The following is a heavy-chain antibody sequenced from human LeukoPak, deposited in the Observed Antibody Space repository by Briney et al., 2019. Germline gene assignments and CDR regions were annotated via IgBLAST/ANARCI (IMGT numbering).Heavy chain of an antibody. D-gene: IGHD6-13*01. J-gene: IGHJ5*02. CDR3: AKDRSIAAAGYNWFDP. CDR2: ISYDGSNK. Sequence: GGSLRLSCAASGFTFSSYGMHWVRQAPGKGLEWVAVISYDGSNKYYADSVKGRFTISRDNSKNTLYLQMNSLRAEDTAVYYCAKDRSIAAAGYNWFDPWGQGTLVTVSS. CDR1: GFTFSSYG. V-gene: IGHV3-30*18.